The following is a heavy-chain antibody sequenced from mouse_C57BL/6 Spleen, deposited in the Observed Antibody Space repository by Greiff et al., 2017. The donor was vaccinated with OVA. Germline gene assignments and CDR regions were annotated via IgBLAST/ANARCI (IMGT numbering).Heavy chain of an antibody. CDR1: GYTFTDYY. V-gene: IGHV1-26*01. J-gene: IGHJ4*01. Sequence: VQLQQSGPELVKPGASVKISCKASGYTFTDYYMNWVKQSHGKSLEWIGDINPNNGGTSYNQKFKGKATLTVDKSSSTAYMELRSLTSEDSAVYYCARVDGYLPYAMDYWGQGTSVTVSS. D-gene: IGHD2-3*01. CDR2: INPNNGGT. CDR3: ARVDGYLPYAMDY.